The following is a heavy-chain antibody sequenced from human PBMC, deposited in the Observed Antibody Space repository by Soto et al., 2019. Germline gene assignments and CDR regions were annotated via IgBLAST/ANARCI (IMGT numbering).Heavy chain of an antibody. Sequence: PVKGLAWFGYIYSSGSTNYTPSLKRRVTISVATSKNQFSLKLNSMTAADTAVYYCAKHNYGSGSPYFAYWGQGTLVPVSS. J-gene: IGHJ4*02. CDR2: IYSSGST. D-gene: IGHD3-10*01. V-gene: IGHV4-59*08. CDR3: AKHNYGSGSPYFAY.